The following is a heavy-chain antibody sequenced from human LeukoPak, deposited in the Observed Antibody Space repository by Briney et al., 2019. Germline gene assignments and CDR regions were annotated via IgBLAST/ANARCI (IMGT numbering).Heavy chain of an antibody. CDR3: ARNKRVWFRESEVPYYYGMDV. D-gene: IGHD3-10*01. J-gene: IGHJ6*02. V-gene: IGHV1-18*01. CDR1: GYTFTSYG. Sequence: ASVKVSCKASGYTFTSYGISWVRQAPGQGLEWMGWISAYNGNTNYAQKLQGRVTMTTDTSTSTAYMELRSLRSDDTAVYYCARNKRVWFRESEVPYYYGMDVWGQGTTVTVSS. CDR2: ISAYNGNT.